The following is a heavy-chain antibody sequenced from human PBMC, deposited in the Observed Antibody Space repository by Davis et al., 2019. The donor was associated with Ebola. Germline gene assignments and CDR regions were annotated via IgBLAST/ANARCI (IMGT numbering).Heavy chain of an antibody. CDR1: GGTFSSYT. V-gene: IGHV7-4-1*02. Sequence: ASVKVSCKASGGTFSSYTISWVRQAPGQGLEWMGWINTNTGNPTYAQGFTGRFVFSLDTSVSTAYLQISSLKAEDTAVYYCARDNLGTQPYYYYYGMDVWGKGTTVTVSS. CDR2: INTNTGNP. D-gene: IGHD1-14*01. CDR3: ARDNLGTQPYYYYYGMDV. J-gene: IGHJ6*04.